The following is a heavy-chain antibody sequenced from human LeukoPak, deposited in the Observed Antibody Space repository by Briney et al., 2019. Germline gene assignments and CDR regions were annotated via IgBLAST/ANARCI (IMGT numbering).Heavy chain of an antibody. J-gene: IGHJ4*02. CDR1: GFTFSRYA. CDR3: ARVGYSGSYSDY. D-gene: IGHD1-26*01. Sequence: GGSLRLSCAASGFTFSRYAMHWVRQAPGKGLEYVSAISSNGGSTYYANSVKGRFTISRDNSKNTLYLQMGSLRAEDMAVYYCARVGYSGSYSDYWGQGTLVTVSS. V-gene: IGHV3-64*01. CDR2: ISSNGGST.